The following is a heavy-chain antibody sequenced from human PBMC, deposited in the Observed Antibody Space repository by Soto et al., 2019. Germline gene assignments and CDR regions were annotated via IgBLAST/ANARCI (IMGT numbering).Heavy chain of an antibody. CDR3: ARDYGDYVPRNDF. CDR1: GFTFSSYS. J-gene: IGHJ4*02. D-gene: IGHD4-17*01. Sequence: EVQLVESGGGLIQPGGSLRLSCAASGFTFSSYSMNWVRQAPGKGLEWISYISSSDINIYYVDSVKGRFTISRDIAKSSPYLQMNRLRAEDTAVYYCARDYGDYVPRNDFWGQGTLVTVSS. CDR2: ISSSDINI. V-gene: IGHV3-48*01.